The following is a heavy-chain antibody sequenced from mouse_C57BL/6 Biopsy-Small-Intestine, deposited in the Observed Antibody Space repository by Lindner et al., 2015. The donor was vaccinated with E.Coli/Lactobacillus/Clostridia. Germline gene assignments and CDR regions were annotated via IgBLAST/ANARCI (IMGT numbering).Heavy chain of an antibody. CDR1: GYAFSSSW. Sequence: VQLQESGPELVKPGASVKISCKASGYAFSSSWMNWVKQRPGKGLEWIGRIYPGDGDTNYNGKFKGKATLTADKSSSTAYMQLSSLTSEDSAVYFCAREAHYYGSSEDAMDYWGQGTSVTVSS. D-gene: IGHD1-1*01. J-gene: IGHJ4*01. CDR3: AREAHYYGSSEDAMDY. CDR2: IYPGDGDT. V-gene: IGHV1-82*01.